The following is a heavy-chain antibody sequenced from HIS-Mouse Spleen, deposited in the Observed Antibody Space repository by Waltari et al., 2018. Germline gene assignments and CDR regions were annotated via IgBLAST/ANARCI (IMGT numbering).Heavy chain of an antibody. CDR1: GYTFTGYY. V-gene: IGHV1-2*02. J-gene: IGHJ4*02. CDR3: ARDNSRGFDY. CDR2: INPNSGGK. Sequence: QVQLVQSGAEVKKPGASVKVSCKASGYTFTGYYMHWVRQAPGQGLEWMGWINPNSGGKNYVPKFKGRVTMTRDTSISTAYMELSRLRSDDTAVYYCARDNSRGFDYWGQGTLVTVSS. D-gene: IGHD6-13*01.